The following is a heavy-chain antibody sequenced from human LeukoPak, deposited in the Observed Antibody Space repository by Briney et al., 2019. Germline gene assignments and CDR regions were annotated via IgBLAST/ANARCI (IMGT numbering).Heavy chain of an antibody. D-gene: IGHD6-19*01. CDR2: INPNSGGT. Sequence: GASVKVSCTASGYSCTGYYMHWVRQAPGQGLEWMGRINPNSGGTNYAQKFQGRVTMTRDTSISTAYMELSRLRSDDTAVYYCATHSSGWYRKDYWGQGTLVTVSS. J-gene: IGHJ4*02. CDR1: GYSCTGYY. CDR3: ATHSSGWYRKDY. V-gene: IGHV1-2*06.